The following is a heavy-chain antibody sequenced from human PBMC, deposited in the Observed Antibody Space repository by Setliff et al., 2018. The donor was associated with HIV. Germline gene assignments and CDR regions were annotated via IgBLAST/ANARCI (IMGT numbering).Heavy chain of an antibody. J-gene: IGHJ5*02. Sequence: SETLSLTCTVSGGLISSHIYQWGWIRQPPGKGLEWIGSIYYSGTTYYNPSLKSRLTISIDTPMNQFSLRLNALTAADTAVYYCARLGGNWGYWFDPWSQGTLVTVSS. CDR3: ARLGGNWGYWFDP. CDR1: GGLISSHIYQ. CDR2: IYYSGTT. D-gene: IGHD7-27*01. V-gene: IGHV4-39*01.